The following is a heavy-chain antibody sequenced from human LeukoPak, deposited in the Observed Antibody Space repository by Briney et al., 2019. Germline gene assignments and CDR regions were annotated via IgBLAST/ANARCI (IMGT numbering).Heavy chain of an antibody. CDR2: INPNSGGT. CDR3: ARDPGQLLYYYMDV. V-gene: IGHV1-2*02. D-gene: IGHD6-13*01. Sequence: ASVKVSCKASGYTFTVYYMHYVRQAPGQGLGGMGRINPNSGGTNYAQKFQGRVTMTRDTSISTAYMELSRLRSDDTAVYYCARDPGQLLYYYMDVWGKGTTVTASS. J-gene: IGHJ6*03. CDR1: GYTFTVYY.